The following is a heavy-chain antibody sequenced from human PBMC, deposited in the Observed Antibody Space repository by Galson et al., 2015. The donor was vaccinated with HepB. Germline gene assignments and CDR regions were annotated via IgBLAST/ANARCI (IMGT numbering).Heavy chain of an antibody. Sequence: ETLSLTCTVSGGSISSSSYYWGWIRQPPGKGLEWIGSIYYSGSTYYNPSLKSRVTISVDTSKNQFSLKLSSVTAADTAVYYCAGGGWYDYWGQGTLVTVSS. V-gene: IGHV4-39*01. CDR3: AGGGWYDY. D-gene: IGHD6-19*01. CDR1: GGSISSSSYY. CDR2: IYYSGST. J-gene: IGHJ4*02.